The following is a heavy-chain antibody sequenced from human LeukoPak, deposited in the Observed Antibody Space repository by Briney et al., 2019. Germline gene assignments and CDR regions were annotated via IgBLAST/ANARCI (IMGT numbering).Heavy chain of an antibody. V-gene: IGHV3-30*18. CDR3: AKAKAVYYDSSGYLTLFDS. J-gene: IGHJ4*02. CDR1: GFIFNSYG. CDR2: ISYHGNNK. Sequence: GGSLRLSCAASGFIFNSYGMHWVRQAPGKGLEWVAVISYHGNNKYYADSVKGRFTISRNNSKNTLYLQMNSLRSEDTAVYYCAKAKAVYYDSSGYLTLFDSWGQGTLVTVSS. D-gene: IGHD3-22*01.